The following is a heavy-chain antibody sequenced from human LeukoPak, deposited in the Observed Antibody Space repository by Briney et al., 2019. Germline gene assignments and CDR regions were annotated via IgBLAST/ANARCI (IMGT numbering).Heavy chain of an antibody. Sequence: SETLSLTCTVSGGSISSGGYYWSWIRQHPEKGLEWLGYIYNIGTTYYSPSLKSRITISVDTSKNQFSLNVTSMTAADTAVYYCAGVSARYYGMDVWGQGTTVTVSS. CDR3: AGVSARYYGMDV. J-gene: IGHJ6*02. D-gene: IGHD1-26*01. V-gene: IGHV4-31*03. CDR1: GGSISSGGYY. CDR2: IYNIGTT.